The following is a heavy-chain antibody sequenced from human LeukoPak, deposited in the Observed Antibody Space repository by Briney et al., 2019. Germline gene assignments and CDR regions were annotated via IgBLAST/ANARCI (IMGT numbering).Heavy chain of an antibody. V-gene: IGHV3-21*01. J-gene: IGHJ3*02. Sequence: GGSLRLSCAASGFTFSSYSMNWVRQAPGKGLEWVSSISSSSSYIYYADSVKGRFTISRDNAKNALYLQMNSLRAEDTAVYYCARDPGWDYGGNPNDAFDIWGQGTMVTVSS. CDR1: GFTFSSYS. CDR3: ARDPGWDYGGNPNDAFDI. CDR2: ISSSSSYI. D-gene: IGHD4-23*01.